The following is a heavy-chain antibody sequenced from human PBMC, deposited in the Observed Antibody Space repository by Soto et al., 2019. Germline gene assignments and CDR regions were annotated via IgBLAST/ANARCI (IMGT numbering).Heavy chain of an antibody. J-gene: IGHJ4*02. V-gene: IGHV1-69*13. CDR3: ATVGIAVPSLHY. CDR2: IIPIFGTA. Sequence: VKVSCKASGGTFSSYAISWVRQAPGQGLEWMGGIIPIFGTANYAQKFQGRVTITADESTSTAYMELSSLRSEDSAVYYCATVGIAVPSLHYWGQAPLVTVS. CDR1: GGTFSSYA. D-gene: IGHD6-19*01.